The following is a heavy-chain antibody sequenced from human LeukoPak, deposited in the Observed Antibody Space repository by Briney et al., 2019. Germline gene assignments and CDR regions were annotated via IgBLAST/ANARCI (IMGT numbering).Heavy chain of an antibody. J-gene: IGHJ6*03. CDR2: IYYSGST. Sequence: SETLSLTCTVSDGSLSSYYCSWIRQPPGKGLEWIGYIYYSGSTNYNPSLKSRVTMSVDTSKNQFSLNLNSVTAADTAVYYCTRGRWPYYMDVWGKGTTVAVSS. D-gene: IGHD3-16*01. V-gene: IGHV4-59*01. CDR3: TRGRWPYYMDV. CDR1: DGSLSSYY.